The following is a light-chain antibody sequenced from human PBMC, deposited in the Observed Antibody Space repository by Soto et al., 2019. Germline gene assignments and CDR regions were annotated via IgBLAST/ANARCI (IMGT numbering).Light chain of an antibody. CDR2: WAS. V-gene: IGKV4-1*01. CDR1: QSVLYSSNNKNY. CDR3: QQYYFPPT. Sequence: IVMTQSPDSLAVSLGERATINCKSSQSVLYSSNNKNYIAWYQQKTGQPPKLLIYWASTRASGVPDRFSGSGSGTYFTLTISSLQAEDVAVYHCQQYYFPPTFGQGTKV. J-gene: IGKJ1*01.